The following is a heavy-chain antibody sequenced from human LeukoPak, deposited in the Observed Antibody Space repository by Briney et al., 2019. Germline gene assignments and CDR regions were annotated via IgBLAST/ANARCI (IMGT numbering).Heavy chain of an antibody. D-gene: IGHD5-12*01. CDR1: GGSISSYY. J-gene: IGHJ3*02. CDR3: ARDRDGYASDAFDI. Sequence: SETLSLTCTVSGGSISSYYWSWIRQPAGNGLEWIGRIYTSGSTNYNPSLKSRVTMSVDTSKNQFSLKLSSVTAADTAVYYCARDRDGYASDAFDIWGQGTMVTVSS. V-gene: IGHV4-4*07. CDR2: IYTSGST.